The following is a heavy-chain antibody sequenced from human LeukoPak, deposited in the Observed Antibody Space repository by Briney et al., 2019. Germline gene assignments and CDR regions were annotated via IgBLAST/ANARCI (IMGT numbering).Heavy chain of an antibody. CDR3: ARDLSIMITFGGVIAQYYFDY. J-gene: IGHJ4*02. D-gene: IGHD3-16*02. V-gene: IGHV1-46*01. CDR1: GYTFTSYY. CDR2: INPSGGST. Sequence: ASVKVSCKASGYTFTSYYMHWVRQAPGQGLECMGIINPSGGSTSYAQKFQGRVTMTRDMSTSTVYMELSSLRSEDTAVYYCARDLSIMITFGGVIAQYYFDYWGQGTLVTVSS.